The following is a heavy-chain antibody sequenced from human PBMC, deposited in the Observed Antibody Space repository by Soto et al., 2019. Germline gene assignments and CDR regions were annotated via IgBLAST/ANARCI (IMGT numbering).Heavy chain of an antibody. V-gene: IGHV5-51*01. CDR2: IYPGDSET. CDR1: GYYFVSYW. Sequence: GESLKISCQGSGYYFVSYWIAWVRQMPGKGLEWMGIIYPGDSETRYSPSFQGQVTISADKSISTAYLQWSSLKASDTAMYFCARASPYDYWGQGTPVTVSS. J-gene: IGHJ4*02. CDR3: ARASPYDY.